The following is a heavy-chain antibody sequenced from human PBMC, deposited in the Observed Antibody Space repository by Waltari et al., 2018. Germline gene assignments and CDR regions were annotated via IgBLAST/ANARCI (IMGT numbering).Heavy chain of an antibody. Sequence: QLQLQESGPGLVKPSETLSLTCTVSGGSISSSSYYWGWIRQPPGKGREWIGSIYYSGRTYYNPSRKSRVTISVDTSKNQFSLKLSSVTAADTAVYYCARSGDRAMVVDYWGQGTLVTVSS. V-gene: IGHV4-39*01. CDR1: GGSISSSSYY. D-gene: IGHD5-18*01. J-gene: IGHJ4*02. CDR3: ARSGDRAMVVDY. CDR2: IYYSGRT.